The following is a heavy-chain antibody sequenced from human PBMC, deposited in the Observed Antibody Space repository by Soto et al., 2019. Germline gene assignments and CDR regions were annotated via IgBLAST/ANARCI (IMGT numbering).Heavy chain of an antibody. Sequence: QVQLQQWGAGLLKPSETLSLTCAVYGGSFSGYYWSWIRQPPGKGLEWIGEINHSGSTNYNPSLKSRVTISVEPSKHQFSLKLSSVTAADTAVYYCAVTTVTTDWFDPWGQGTLVTVSS. CDR2: INHSGST. D-gene: IGHD4-17*01. CDR3: AVTTVTTDWFDP. V-gene: IGHV4-34*01. CDR1: GGSFSGYY. J-gene: IGHJ5*02.